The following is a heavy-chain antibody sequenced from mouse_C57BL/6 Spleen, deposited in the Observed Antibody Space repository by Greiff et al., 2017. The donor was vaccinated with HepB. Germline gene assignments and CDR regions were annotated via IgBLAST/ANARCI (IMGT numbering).Heavy chain of an antibody. Sequence: QVQLQQSGAELARPGASVKLSCKASGYTFTSYGISWVKQRTGQGLEWIGEIYPRSGNTYYNEKFKGKATLTADKSSSTAYMELRSLTSEDSAVYFCARCPFTMITSNYYAMDYWGQGTSVTVSS. CDR2: IYPRSGNT. CDR3: ARCPFTMITSNYYAMDY. CDR1: GYTFTSYG. D-gene: IGHD2-4*01. J-gene: IGHJ4*01. V-gene: IGHV1-81*01.